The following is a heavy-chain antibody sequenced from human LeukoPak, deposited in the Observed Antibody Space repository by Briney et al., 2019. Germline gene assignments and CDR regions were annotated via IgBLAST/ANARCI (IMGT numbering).Heavy chain of an antibody. CDR1: GFTFSSYS. CDR3: AKDRRIQLWLGFDY. J-gene: IGHJ4*02. Sequence: GGSLRLSCAVSGFTFSSYSMSWVRQAPGKGLEWVSAISGSGGSTYYADSVKGRFTISRDNSKNTLYLQMNSLRAEDTAVYYCAKDRRIQLWLGFDYWGQGTLVTVSS. CDR2: ISGSGGST. D-gene: IGHD5-18*01. V-gene: IGHV3-23*01.